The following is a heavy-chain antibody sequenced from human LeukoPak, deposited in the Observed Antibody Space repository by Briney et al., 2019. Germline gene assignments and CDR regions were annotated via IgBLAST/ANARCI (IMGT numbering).Heavy chain of an antibody. CDR3: ARLKVPYYYYYMDV. Sequence: ASVKVSCKASGYTFTGYYMHWMRQAPGQGLEWMGWMNPNSGNTGYAQKFQGRVTMTRNTSISTAYMELSSLRSEDTAVYYCARLKVPYYYYYMDVWGKGTTVTVSS. J-gene: IGHJ6*03. CDR2: MNPNSGNT. CDR1: GYTFTGYY. V-gene: IGHV1-8*02.